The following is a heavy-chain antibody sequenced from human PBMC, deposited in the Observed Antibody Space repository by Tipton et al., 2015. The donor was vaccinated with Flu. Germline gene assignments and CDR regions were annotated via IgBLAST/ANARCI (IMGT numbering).Heavy chain of an antibody. CDR3: ARGRAVAGFRGFDY. V-gene: IGHV4-61*02. Sequence: LRLSCTVSGGSISSGIYYWSWIRQPAGKGLEWIGRIYTSGSTNYNPSLKSRVTISVDTSKNQFSLKLSSVTAADTAVYYCARGRAVAGFRGFDYWGQGTLVTVSS. CDR1: GGSISSGIYY. J-gene: IGHJ4*02. CDR2: IYTSGST. D-gene: IGHD6-19*01.